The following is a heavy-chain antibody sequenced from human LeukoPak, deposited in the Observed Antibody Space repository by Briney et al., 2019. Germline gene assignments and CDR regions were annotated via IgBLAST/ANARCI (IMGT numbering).Heavy chain of an antibody. V-gene: IGHV4-59*01. CDR2: IYYSGSN. D-gene: IGHD6-19*01. Sequence: TPSETLSLTCTVSGVSISSYYWRWIRQPAGKGLEGVGYIYYSGSNNYNPSLKSRVTISVDPSKNQFSLKLSSVTAADTAVYYCARARSSGFLFGPAYNWFDPWGQGTLVTVSS. CDR1: GVSISSYY. CDR3: ARARSSGFLFGPAYNWFDP. J-gene: IGHJ5*02.